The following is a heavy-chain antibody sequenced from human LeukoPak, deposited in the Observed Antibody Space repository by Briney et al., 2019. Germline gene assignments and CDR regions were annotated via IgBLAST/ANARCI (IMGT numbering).Heavy chain of an antibody. CDR1: GFTVSSNY. D-gene: IGHD1-1*01. CDR2: ISYDGSNK. V-gene: IGHV3-30*18. Sequence: GGSLRLSCAASGFTVSSNYMTWVRQAPGKGLEWVAVISYDGSNKYYADSVKGRFTISRDNSKNTLYLQMNSLRAEDTAVYYCAKDRNLEGFGYWGQGTLVTVSS. CDR3: AKDRNLEGFGY. J-gene: IGHJ4*02.